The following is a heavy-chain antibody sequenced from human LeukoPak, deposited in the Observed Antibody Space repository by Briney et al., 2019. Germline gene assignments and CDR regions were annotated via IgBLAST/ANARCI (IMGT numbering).Heavy chain of an antibody. CDR2: IKQDGSEK. CDR3: VKGSYASFNYYHYMDV. CDR1: GFTFSDYY. J-gene: IGHJ6*03. V-gene: IGHV3-7*01. D-gene: IGHD3-16*01. Sequence: GGSLRLSCAASGFTFSDYYMSWIRQAPGKGLEWVANIKQDGSEKYYVDSVKGRFTISRDNAKNSLFLQMNSLRAEDTALYYCVKGSYASFNYYHYMDVWGKGTTVTVSS.